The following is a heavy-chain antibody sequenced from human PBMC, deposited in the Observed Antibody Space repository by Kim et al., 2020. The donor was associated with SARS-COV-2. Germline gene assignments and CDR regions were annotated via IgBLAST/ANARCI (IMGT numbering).Heavy chain of an antibody. CDR3: ARIPNYANYPNWFDP. Sequence: GGSLRLSCAASGFRLRSYVMNWVRQHPGKGLEWVSAISGRGDNTHYGDSVKGRFTISRDDSKDTLYLQMNSLRAEDTAVYYCARIPNYANYPNWFDPWGQGTLVTVSS. V-gene: IGHV3-23*01. D-gene: IGHD4-4*01. J-gene: IGHJ5*02. CDR1: GFRLRSYV. CDR2: ISGRGDNT.